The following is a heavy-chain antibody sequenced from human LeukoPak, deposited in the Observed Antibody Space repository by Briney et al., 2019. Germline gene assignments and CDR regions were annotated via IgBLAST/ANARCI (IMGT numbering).Heavy chain of an antibody. CDR2: ISGSGGST. CDR1: GFTFSSHA. CDR3: AKGLAVAGHFDY. V-gene: IGHV3-23*01. J-gene: IGHJ4*02. D-gene: IGHD6-19*01. Sequence: GGSLRLSCEASGFTFSSHAMSWVRQAPGKGLEWVSAISGSGGSTYYADSVKGRFTISRDKSKNTLYLQMNSLRAEDTAVYYCAKGLAVAGHFDYWGQGTLVTVSS.